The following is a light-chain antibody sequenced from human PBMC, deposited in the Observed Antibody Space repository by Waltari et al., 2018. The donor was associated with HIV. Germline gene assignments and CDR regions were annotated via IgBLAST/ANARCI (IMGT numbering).Light chain of an antibody. CDR3: EQYYSTPDT. Sequence: DIVMTQSPDSLALSLGERATTHCNSSLRVLYSSNNKNYLAWYQQKPGQPPKLLIYWASTRESGVPDRFSGSGSGTDFTLTINSLQAEDVAVYYCEQYYSTPDTFGQGTKLEIK. CDR1: LRVLYSSNNKNY. J-gene: IGKJ2*01. CDR2: WAS. V-gene: IGKV4-1*01.